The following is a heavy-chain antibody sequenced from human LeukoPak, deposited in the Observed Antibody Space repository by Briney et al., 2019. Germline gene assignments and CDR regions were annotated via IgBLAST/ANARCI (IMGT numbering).Heavy chain of an antibody. CDR2: ISSSSTYI. J-gene: IGHJ4*02. D-gene: IGHD3-3*01. CDR3: ARLDFWSGGGSFDY. CDR1: GFTFSSYS. Sequence: GGSLRLSCAASGFTFSSYSMNWVRQAPGKGLEWVSSISSSSTYIYYADSVKGRFTISRDNAKNSLYLQMNSLRDEDTAVYYCARLDFWSGGGSFDYWGQGTLVTVSS. V-gene: IGHV3-21*01.